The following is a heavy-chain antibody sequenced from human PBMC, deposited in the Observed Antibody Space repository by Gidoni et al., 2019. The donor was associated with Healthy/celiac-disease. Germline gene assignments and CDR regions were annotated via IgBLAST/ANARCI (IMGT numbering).Heavy chain of an antibody. V-gene: IGHV3-15*01. CDR3: TTGAAAGTLSYYYYYYYMDV. J-gene: IGHJ6*03. Sequence: EVQLVESGGGLVKPGGSLRLSCAASGFTCSNAWISWVRQAPGKGLEWVGRIKSKTDGGTTDYAAPVKGRFTISRDDSKNTLYLQMNSLKTEDTAVYYCTTGAAAGTLSYYYYYYYMDVWGKGTTVTVSS. D-gene: IGHD6-13*01. CDR1: GFTCSNAW. CDR2: IKSKTDGGTT.